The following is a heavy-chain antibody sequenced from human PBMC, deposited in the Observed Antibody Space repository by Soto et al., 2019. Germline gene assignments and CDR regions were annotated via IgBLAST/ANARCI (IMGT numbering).Heavy chain of an antibody. V-gene: IGHV1-46*01. J-gene: IGHJ6*04. CDR1: GYTFTSYY. CDR2: INPSGGST. CDR3: AAGWLRFLEGFPQPYTGMDV. Sequence: ASVKVSCKASGYTFTSYYMHWVRQAPGQGLEWMGIINPSGGSTSYAQKFQERVTITRDMSTSTAYMELSSLRSEDTAVYYCAAGWLRFLEGFPQPYTGMDVGGKGTTVPVSS. D-gene: IGHD3-3*01.